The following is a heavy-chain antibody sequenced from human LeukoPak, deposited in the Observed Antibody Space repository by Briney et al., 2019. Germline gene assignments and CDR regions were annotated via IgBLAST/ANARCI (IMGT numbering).Heavy chain of an antibody. CDR3: ARALSVATYNWFDP. V-gene: IGHV3-30*03. J-gene: IGHJ5*02. Sequence: GGSLRLSCAASGFTFSSYGMHWVRQAPGKGLEWVAVISYDGSNRYYADSVKGRFTISRDTSKNTLYLQMNSLIPEDTAVYYCARALSVATYNWFDPWGQGTLVTVSS. D-gene: IGHD5-12*01. CDR2: ISYDGSNR. CDR1: GFTFSSYG.